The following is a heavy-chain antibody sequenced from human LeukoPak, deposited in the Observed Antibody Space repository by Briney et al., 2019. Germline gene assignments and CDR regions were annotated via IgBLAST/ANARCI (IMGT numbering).Heavy chain of an antibody. CDR2: MSHDGSTT. Sequence: PGTSLRLSCAASGFTFSTYVMHWVRQAPGKGLEWVGLMSHDGSTTNYPESVKGRFTVSREDSKNTLYLQMNSLRAEDTAVYYCARASGDTVDTTTMGSYWGQGTLVTVSS. CDR1: GFTFSTYV. J-gene: IGHJ4*02. V-gene: IGHV3-30*04. D-gene: IGHD5-18*01. CDR3: ARASGDTVDTTTMGSY.